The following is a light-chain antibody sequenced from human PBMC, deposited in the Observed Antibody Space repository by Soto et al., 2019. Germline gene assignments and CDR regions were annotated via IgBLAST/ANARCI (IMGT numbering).Light chain of an antibody. CDR3: SSYAGSSNV. V-gene: IGLV2-8*01. CDR2: EVN. J-gene: IGLJ1*01. Sequence: QSVLTQPPSATGTPGRSVAISCTGTSSDDGGYNHVSWYQPHPGKASKRMIYEVNKRPSGGPDRFSGSKSGNTASLTVSGLQAGDEADYYCSSYAGSSNVLGTGTKVTVL. CDR1: SSDDGGYNH.